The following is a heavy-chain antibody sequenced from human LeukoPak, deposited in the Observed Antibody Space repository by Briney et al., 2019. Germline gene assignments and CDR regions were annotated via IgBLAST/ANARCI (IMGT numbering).Heavy chain of an antibody. CDR3: ARGPILPMVRGVITYYFDY. CDR1: GYTFTSYA. D-gene: IGHD3-10*01. V-gene: IGHV1-69*13. Sequence: SVKVSCKASGYTFTSYAMNWVRQAPGQGLEWMGGIIPIFGTANYAQKFQGRVTITADESTSTAYMELSSLRSEDTAVYYCARGPILPMVRGVITYYFDYWGQGTLVTVSS. J-gene: IGHJ4*02. CDR2: IIPIFGTA.